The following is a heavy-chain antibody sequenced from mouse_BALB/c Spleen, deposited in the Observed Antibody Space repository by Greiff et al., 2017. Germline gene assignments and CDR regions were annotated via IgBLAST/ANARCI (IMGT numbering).Heavy chain of an antibody. J-gene: IGHJ3*01. V-gene: IGHV3-2*02. CDR3: ARNRITTVPEAWFAY. D-gene: IGHD1-1*01. CDR2: ISYSGST. CDR1: GYSITSDYA. Sequence: EVQLQQSGPGLVKPSQSLSLTCTVTGYSITSDYAWNWIRQFPGNKLEWMGYISYSGSTSYNPSLKSRISITRDTSKNQFFLQLNSVTTEDTATYYCARNRITTVPEAWFAYWGQGTLVTVSA.